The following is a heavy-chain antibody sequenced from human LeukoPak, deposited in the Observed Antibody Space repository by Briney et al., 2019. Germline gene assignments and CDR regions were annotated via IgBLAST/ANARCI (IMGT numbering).Heavy chain of an antibody. CDR1: VFSFDDYA. V-gene: IGHV3-9*01. CDR3: AKDGGHTSVLYYFEC. CDR2: FNWNSDSM. J-gene: IGHJ4*02. D-gene: IGHD6-19*01. Sequence: PGGSLRLSCAASVFSFDDYALHWVRQVPWKGLEGVAGFNWNSDSMGYADSVKGGFTVSRDNAKNSLYLRTNSLRTEDTAFYYCAKDGGHTSVLYYFECWGQGTLVTVS.